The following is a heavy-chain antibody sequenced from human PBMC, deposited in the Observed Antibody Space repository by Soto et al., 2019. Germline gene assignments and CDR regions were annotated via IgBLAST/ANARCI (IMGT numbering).Heavy chain of an antibody. Sequence: GESLKISCKGSGYSFTSYWIGWVRQMPGKGLEWMGIIYPGDSDTRYSPSFQGQVTTSADKSISTAYLQWSSLKASDTAMYYCARSNDYGDYYYYGMDVWGQGTTVTVSS. CDR3: ARSNDYGDYYYYGMDV. CDR2: IYPGDSDT. D-gene: IGHD4-17*01. J-gene: IGHJ6*02. CDR1: GYSFTSYW. V-gene: IGHV5-51*01.